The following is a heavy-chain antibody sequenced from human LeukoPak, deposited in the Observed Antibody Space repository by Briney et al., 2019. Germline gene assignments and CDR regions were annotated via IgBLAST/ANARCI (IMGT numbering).Heavy chain of an antibody. Sequence: SETLSLTCTVSGCSISRYYWSWIRLPPGKGLEWIGYIYYTGATYYNPSLKSRVTISLDTSKNQFSLKLSSVTAADAAVYYCARAGYSYGTGYYFDYWGQGALVTVSS. CDR3: ARAGYSYGTGYYFDY. J-gene: IGHJ4*02. D-gene: IGHD5-18*01. CDR1: GCSISRYY. CDR2: IYYTGAT. V-gene: IGHV4-59*01.